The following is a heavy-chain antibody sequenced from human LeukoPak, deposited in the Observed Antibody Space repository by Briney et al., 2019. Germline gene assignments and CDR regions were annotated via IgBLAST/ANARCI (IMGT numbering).Heavy chain of an antibody. CDR3: AREGYFDWLLPYHYYYYYGMDV. Sequence: RASVKVSCKASGGTFSSYAISWVRQAPGQGLEWMGGIIPIFGTANCAQKFQGRVTITADESTSTAYMELSSLRSEDTAVYYCAREGYFDWLLPYHYYYYYGMDVWGQGTTVTVSS. V-gene: IGHV1-69*13. J-gene: IGHJ6*02. D-gene: IGHD3-9*01. CDR1: GGTFSSYA. CDR2: IIPIFGTA.